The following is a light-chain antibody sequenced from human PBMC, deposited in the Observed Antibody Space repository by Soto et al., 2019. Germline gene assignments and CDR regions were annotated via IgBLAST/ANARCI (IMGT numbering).Light chain of an antibody. J-gene: IGLJ3*02. CDR1: SSDAGGYNY. Sequence: QSALTQPPSAAGSPGQSVTLSCTGTSSDAGGYNYVSWYQQYQGRAPKLMIYEVTKRPSGVPERFAGSKSGNTASLTVSGLQAEDEADYYCSSYAASNNFYFVFGGGTTLTVL. CDR2: EVT. CDR3: SSYAASNNFYFV. V-gene: IGLV2-8*01.